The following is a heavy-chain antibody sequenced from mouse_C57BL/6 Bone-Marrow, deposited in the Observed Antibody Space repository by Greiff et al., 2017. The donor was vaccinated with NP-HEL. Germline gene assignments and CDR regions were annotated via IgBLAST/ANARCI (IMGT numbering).Heavy chain of an antibody. D-gene: IGHD2-1*01. CDR3: TYSDWYFDV. CDR2: IDPENGDT. J-gene: IGHJ1*03. Sequence: EVQLQQSGAELVRPGASVKLSCTASGFNIKDDYMHWVKQRPDQGLEWIGWIDPENGDTEYASKFQGKATITADTSSNTAYLQRSSLTSEDTAVYYCTYSDWYFDVWGTGTTVTVSS. CDR1: GFNIKDDY. V-gene: IGHV14-4*01.